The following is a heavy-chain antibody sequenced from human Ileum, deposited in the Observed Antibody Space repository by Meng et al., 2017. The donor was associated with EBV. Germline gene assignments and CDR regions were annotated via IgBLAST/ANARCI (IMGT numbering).Heavy chain of an antibody. CDR3: ARESYSDSSGYYSLDY. D-gene: IGHD3-22*01. V-gene: IGHV4-4*02. CDR1: GGAMSSSSW. Sequence: VQLEEAGPGLVKPAGTLAHACGGSGGAMSSSSWERWVRQAPGKGLEWIGEIHHTESTNYNPTLKSRVTISVDKSKNQFSLKLSSVTAADTAVYYCARESYSDSSGYYSLDYWGQGSLVTVSS. CDR2: IHHTEST. J-gene: IGHJ4*02.